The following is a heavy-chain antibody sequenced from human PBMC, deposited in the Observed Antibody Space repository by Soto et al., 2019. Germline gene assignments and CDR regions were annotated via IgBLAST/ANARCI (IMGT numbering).Heavy chain of an antibody. Sequence: SVKVSCKASGGTFSSYTISWVRQAPGQGLEWMGRIIPILGIANYAQKFQGRVTITADKSTSTAYMELSSLRSEDTAVYYCARGPRDTAMAPYYFDYWGQGTLVTSPQ. CDR1: GGTFSSYT. V-gene: IGHV1-69*02. CDR3: ARGPRDTAMAPYYFDY. CDR2: IIPILGIA. D-gene: IGHD5-18*01. J-gene: IGHJ4*02.